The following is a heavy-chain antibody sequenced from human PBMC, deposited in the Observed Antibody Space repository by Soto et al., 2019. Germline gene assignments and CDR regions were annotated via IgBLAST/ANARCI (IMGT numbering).Heavy chain of an antibody. J-gene: IGHJ3*02. D-gene: IGHD6-13*01. CDR1: GYTFTGYH. CDR2: INPNSGGT. V-gene: IGHV1-2*04. Sequence: ASVKVSCKASGYTFTGYHMHWVRQAPGQGLEWMGWINPNSGGTNYAQKFQGWVTMTRDTSISTAYMELSRLRSDDTAVYYCASGIAAAGDAFDIWGQGTMVTVSS. CDR3: ASGIAAAGDAFDI.